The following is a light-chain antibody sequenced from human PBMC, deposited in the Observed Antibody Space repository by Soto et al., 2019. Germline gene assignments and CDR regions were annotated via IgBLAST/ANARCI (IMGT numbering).Light chain of an antibody. CDR1: SSDVGIYNL. CDR2: EDN. J-gene: IGLJ1*01. V-gene: IGLV2-23*01. CDR3: CSYAGINTFFV. Sequence: QSALTQPASVSGSPGQSITFSCTGTSSDVGIYNLVSWYQQLPGKAPKLMIYEDNKRPSGVSDRSSGSKSGNTASLTISGLQAEDEADYYCCSYAGINTFFVFGTGTKVTVL.